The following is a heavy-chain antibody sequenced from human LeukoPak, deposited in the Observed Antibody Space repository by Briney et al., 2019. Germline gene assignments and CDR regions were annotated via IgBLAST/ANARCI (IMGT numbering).Heavy chain of an antibody. V-gene: IGHV3-30*03. D-gene: IGHD2-2*01. J-gene: IGHJ6*02. Sequence: GGSLRLSCEASGFTFSSFAMLWAREAPGEAREWGPVLSHDDINEFYADSVKGRFIISRDNSKNTVYLQMNSLRAEDTAVYYCARDLRDCSSASCNVLYFLMDAWGQGTTVTVSS. CDR2: LSHDDINE. CDR3: ARDLRDCSSASCNVLYFLMDA. CDR1: GFTFSSFA.